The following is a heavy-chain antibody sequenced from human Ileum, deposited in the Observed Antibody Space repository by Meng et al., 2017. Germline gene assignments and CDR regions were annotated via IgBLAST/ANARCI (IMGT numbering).Heavy chain of an antibody. D-gene: IGHD6-13*01. V-gene: IGHV3-7*01. CDR2: IKQDGNDK. Sequence: GGSLRLSCAASGFTFTDYWLTWVRQTPGKGLEWVATIKQDGNDKYYVDSLKGRFTVSRDNAKNSVYLQMDSLRVEDTAVYYCTRQRSSWKLDLWGHGTRVTGYS. CDR3: TRQRSSWKLDL. CDR1: GFTFTDYW. J-gene: IGHJ4*01.